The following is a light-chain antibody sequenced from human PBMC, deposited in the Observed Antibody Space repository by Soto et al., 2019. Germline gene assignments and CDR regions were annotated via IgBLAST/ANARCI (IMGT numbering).Light chain of an antibody. CDR3: SSYTSSSSRV. CDR1: SSDVGGYNY. V-gene: IGLV2-14*01. J-gene: IGLJ2*01. Sequence: QAVVTHPASVSGSPGQSITISCTGTSSDVGGYNYVSWYQQHPGKAPKLMIYEVSNRPSGVSNRFSGSKSGNTASLTISGLQAEDEADYYCSSYTSSSSRVFGGGTKLTVL. CDR2: EVS.